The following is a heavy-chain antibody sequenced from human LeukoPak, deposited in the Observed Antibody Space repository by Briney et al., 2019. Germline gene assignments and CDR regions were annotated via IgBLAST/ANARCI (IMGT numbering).Heavy chain of an antibody. J-gene: IGHJ6*03. Sequence: GSLRLSCAASGFTFSGYWMSWVRQAPGKGLEWIGEINHSGSTNYNPSLKSRVTISIDTSKNQFSLKLSSVTAADTAVYYCASRAYYYYMDVWGKGTTVTVSS. CDR3: ASRAYYYYMDV. CDR2: INHSGST. V-gene: IGHV4-34*01. CDR1: GFTFSGYW.